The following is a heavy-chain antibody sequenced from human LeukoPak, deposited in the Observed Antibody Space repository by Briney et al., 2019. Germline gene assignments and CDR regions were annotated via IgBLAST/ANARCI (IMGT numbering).Heavy chain of an antibody. CDR2: ISAYNGNT. J-gene: IGHJ4*02. CDR1: GYTFTSYG. CDR3: ARGVRSGYYKGGFDY. D-gene: IGHD3-3*01. V-gene: IGHV1-18*01. Sequence: GASVKVSCKASGYTFTSYGISWVRQAPGQGLQWMGWISAYNGNTNYAQKLQGRVTMTTDTSTSTAYMELRSLRSDDTAVYYCARGVRSGYYKGGFDYWGQGTLVTVSS.